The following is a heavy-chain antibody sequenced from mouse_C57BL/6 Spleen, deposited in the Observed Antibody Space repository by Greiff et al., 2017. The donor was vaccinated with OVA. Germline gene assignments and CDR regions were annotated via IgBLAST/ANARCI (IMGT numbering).Heavy chain of an antibody. CDR1: GYTFTDYE. D-gene: IGHD1-1*01. Sequence: VQLQQSGAELVKPGASVTLSCKASGYTFTDYEMHWVKQTPVHGLEWIGAIDPETGGTAYNQKFKGKAILTADKSSSTAYMELRSLTSEDSAVDYCTPITTVVAKGFAYWGQGTLVTVSA. CDR2: IDPETGGT. CDR3: TPITTVVAKGFAY. V-gene: IGHV1-15*01. J-gene: IGHJ3*01.